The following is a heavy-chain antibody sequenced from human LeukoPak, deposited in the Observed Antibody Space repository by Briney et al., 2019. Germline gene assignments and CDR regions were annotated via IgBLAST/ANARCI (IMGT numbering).Heavy chain of an antibody. CDR3: AKDSGSYYAGYFDY. V-gene: IGHV3-23*01. CDR2: ISGSGGST. Sequence: RGSLRLSCVATRFTFSSYAMSWVRQAPGKGLEWVSAISGSGGSTYYADSVKGRFTISRDNSKNTLYLQMNSLRAEDTAVYYCAKDSGSYYAGYFDYWGQATLVTVSS. CDR1: RFTFSSYA. D-gene: IGHD1-26*01. J-gene: IGHJ4*02.